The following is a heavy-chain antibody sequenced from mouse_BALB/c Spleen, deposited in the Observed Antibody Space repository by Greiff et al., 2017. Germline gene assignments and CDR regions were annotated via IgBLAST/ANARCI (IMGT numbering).Heavy chain of an antibody. CDR1: GFSLTGYG. D-gene: IGHD2-4*01. CDR3: ARDDGYDYDGFAY. CDR2: IWGDGST. J-gene: IGHJ3*01. V-gene: IGHV2-6-7*01. Sequence: VQLQQSGPGLVAPSQSLSITCTVSGFSLTGYGVNWVRQPPGKGLEWLGMIWGDGSTDYNSALKSRLSISKDNSKSQVFLKMNSLQTDDTARYYCARDDGYDYDGFAYWGQGTLVTVSA.